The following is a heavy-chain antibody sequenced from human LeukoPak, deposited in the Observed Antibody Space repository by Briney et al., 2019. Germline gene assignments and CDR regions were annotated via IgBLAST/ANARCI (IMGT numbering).Heavy chain of an antibody. CDR2: IYYSGST. CDR1: GGSISGYY. CDR3: ARDGPITMVRGVSKYWYFDL. J-gene: IGHJ2*01. Sequence: SETLSLTCTVSGGSISGYYWSWIRQPPGKGLEWIGYIYYSGSTNYNPSLKSRVTISVDTSKNQFSLKLSSVTAADTAVYYCARDGPITMVRGVSKYWYFDLWGRGTLVTVSS. D-gene: IGHD3-10*01. V-gene: IGHV4-59*01.